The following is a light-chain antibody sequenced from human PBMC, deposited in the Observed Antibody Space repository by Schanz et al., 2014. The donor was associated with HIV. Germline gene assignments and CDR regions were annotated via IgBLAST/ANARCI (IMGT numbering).Light chain of an antibody. CDR1: QSVSTW. CDR3: QQSYSTPLYT. J-gene: IGKJ2*01. V-gene: IGKV1-5*03. CDR2: EAS. Sequence: IQMTQSPATLSASVGDRISITCRASQSVSTWLAWYQQKPGKAPKLLISEASILETGVPATFSGSGSGTEFTLTISSLQPEDFATYYCQQSYSTPLYTFGQGTKLEIK.